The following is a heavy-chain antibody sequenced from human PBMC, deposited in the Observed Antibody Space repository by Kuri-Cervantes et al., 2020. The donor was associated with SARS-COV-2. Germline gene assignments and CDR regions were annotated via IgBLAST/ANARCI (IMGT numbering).Heavy chain of an antibody. CDR2: ISGSGGST. Sequence: GGSLRLSCTVSGGSISSSSYYWGWIRQPPGKGLEWVSAISGSGGSTYYADSVKGRFTISRDNSKNTLYLQMNSLRAEDTAVYYCAKARYYSWGQGTTVTVSS. CDR3: AKARYYS. CDR1: GGSISSSSYY. J-gene: IGHJ6*02. V-gene: IGHV3-23*01. D-gene: IGHD3-10*01.